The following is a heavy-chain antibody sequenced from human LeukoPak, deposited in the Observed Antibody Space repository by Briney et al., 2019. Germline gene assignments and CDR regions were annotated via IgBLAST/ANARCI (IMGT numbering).Heavy chain of an antibody. D-gene: IGHD3-9*01. Sequence: GGSLRLSCAASGFTFSSYAMSWVRQAPGKGLEWVSAISGSGSNTYYADSVKGRFTISRDNSKNTLYLQMNSLRAEDTAVYYCAKDHTTILTGSPGWFNPWGQGTLVTVSS. V-gene: IGHV3-23*01. CDR3: AKDHTTILTGSPGWFNP. J-gene: IGHJ5*02. CDR1: GFTFSSYA. CDR2: ISGSGSNT.